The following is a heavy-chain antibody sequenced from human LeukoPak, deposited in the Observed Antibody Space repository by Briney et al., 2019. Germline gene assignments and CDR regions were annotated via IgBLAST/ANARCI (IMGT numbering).Heavy chain of an antibody. CDR1: GFTFSNYA. CDR3: AKASTRDTGYYFDS. D-gene: IGHD3-9*01. V-gene: IGHV3-23*01. J-gene: IGHJ4*02. CDR2: IRYNIENT. Sequence: QSGGSLRLSCAASGFTFSNYAMGWVRQAPGKGPEWVSSIRYNIENTHYADAVRGRFTISRDNSKNTLYLQMNSLRAEDAARYYCAKASTRDTGYYFDSWGQGTLVSVSS.